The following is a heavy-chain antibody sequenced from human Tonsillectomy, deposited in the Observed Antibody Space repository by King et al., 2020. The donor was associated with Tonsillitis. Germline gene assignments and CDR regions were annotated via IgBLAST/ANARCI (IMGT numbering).Heavy chain of an antibody. V-gene: IGHV3-21*01. CDR3: VRDCSGGSCYPYYYGMDV. D-gene: IGHD2-15*01. CDR1: GFTFSSYS. J-gene: IGHJ6*02. CDR2: ISSSSSYI. Sequence: VQLVESGGGLVKPGGSLRLSCAASGFTFSSYSMNWVRQSPGKGLEWVSSISSSSSYIYYADSVKGRFAISRDNAKHSLYLQMNSRRAEDTAVYYCVRDCSGGSCYPYYYGMDVWGQGTTVTVSS.